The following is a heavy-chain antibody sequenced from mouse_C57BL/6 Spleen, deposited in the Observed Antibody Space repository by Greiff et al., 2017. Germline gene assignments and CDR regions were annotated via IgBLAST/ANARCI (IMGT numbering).Heavy chain of an antibody. CDR1: GYTFTSYW. CDR3: ARREYYYAMDY. J-gene: IGHJ4*01. CDR2: IDPSDSYT. V-gene: IGHV1-69*01. Sequence: QLQQPGAELVMPGASVKLSCKASGYTFTSYWMHWVKQRPGQGLEWIGEIDPSDSYTNYNQKFKGKSTLTVDKSSSTAYMQLSSLTSEDSAVYYCARREYYYAMDYWGQGTSVTVSS.